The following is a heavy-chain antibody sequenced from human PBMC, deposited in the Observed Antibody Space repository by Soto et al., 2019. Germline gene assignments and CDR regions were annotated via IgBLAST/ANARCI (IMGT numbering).Heavy chain of an antibody. V-gene: IGHV3-33*04. CDR1: GMTFSQSA. Sequence: QVQLVESGGGVAQPGRYLRLSCAASGMTFSQSAMHWVLQAPGKGLEWVAGIWNDGSFQDYVDSVKGRFSISRDNSKNTLYLQMNNLRADDTAIYYCARGIGVAGRFFYYYGLDVWGQGTPVTVSS. CDR2: IWNDGSFQ. J-gene: IGHJ6*02. D-gene: IGHD6-13*01. CDR3: ARGIGVAGRFFYYYGLDV.